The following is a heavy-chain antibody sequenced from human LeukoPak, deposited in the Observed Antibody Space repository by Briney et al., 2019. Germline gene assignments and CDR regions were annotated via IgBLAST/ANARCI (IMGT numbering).Heavy chain of an antibody. CDR2: ISGSGGST. V-gene: IGHV3-23*01. J-gene: IGHJ6*02. CDR1: GFTFSSYA. Sequence: GGSLRLSCAASGFTFSSYAMSWVRQAPGKGLEWVSAISGSGGSTYYADSVKGRFTISRDNSKNTLYLQMNSLRAEDTAVYYCARDRDSSGWYNYYYYYGMDVWGQGTTVTVSS. D-gene: IGHD6-19*01. CDR3: ARDRDSSGWYNYYYYYGMDV.